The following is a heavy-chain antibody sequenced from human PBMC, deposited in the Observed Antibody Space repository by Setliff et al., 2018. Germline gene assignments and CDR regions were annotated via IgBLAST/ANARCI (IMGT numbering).Heavy chain of an antibody. J-gene: IGHJ6*03. CDR2: ISPYNGDT. Sequence: ASVKVSCKASGYGFTSYGISWVRRAPGQGLEWMGWISPYNGDTSYTQKLQDRVTMTTDISTSTAFMELRSLTSDDTAIYYCARDTYMDVWGKGTTVTVSS. V-gene: IGHV1-18*01. CDR3: ARDTYMDV. CDR1: GYGFTSYG.